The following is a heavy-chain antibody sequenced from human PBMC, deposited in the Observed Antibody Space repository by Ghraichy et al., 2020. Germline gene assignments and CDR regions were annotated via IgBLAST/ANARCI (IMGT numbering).Heavy chain of an antibody. V-gene: IGHV3-7*01. D-gene: IGHD6-13*01. CDR1: GFSFRYYW. J-gene: IGHJ4*02. CDR2: IKQDGSEK. Sequence: GESLNISCAASGFSFRYYWMNWVRQAPGKGLEWVATIKQDGSEKYYVDSVKGRFTISRDNAKSLQYLQMNRLRVEDTGLYYCAISSSWLGRYFDDWGQGTLVTVSS. CDR3: AISSSWLGRYFDD.